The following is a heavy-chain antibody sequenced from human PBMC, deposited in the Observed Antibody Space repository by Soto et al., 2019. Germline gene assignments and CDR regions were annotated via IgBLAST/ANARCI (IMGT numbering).Heavy chain of an antibody. CDR2: IYHSGST. CDR1: GGSISSSNW. J-gene: IGHJ5*02. D-gene: IGHD2-15*01. Sequence: SETLSLTCAVSGGSISSSNWWSWVRQPPGKGLEWIGEIYHSGSTNYNPSLKSRVTISVDKSKNQFSLKLSSVTAADTAVYYCARDNCSGGSCYPSAFDPWGQGTLVTVSS. CDR3: ARDNCSGGSCYPSAFDP. V-gene: IGHV4-4*02.